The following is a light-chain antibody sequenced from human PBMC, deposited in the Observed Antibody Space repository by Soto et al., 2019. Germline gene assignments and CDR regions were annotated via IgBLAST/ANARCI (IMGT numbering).Light chain of an antibody. CDR3: CSYAGSSTFV. Sequence: QSALTQPASVSGSPGQSITISCTGTSSDVGSYNLVSWYQQHPGKAPKLMMYEGSKRPSGVSNRFSGSKSGNTASLTISGLQAEDEADYYCCSYAGSSTFVFGTGTKLTVL. CDR1: SSDVGSYNL. CDR2: EGS. J-gene: IGLJ1*01. V-gene: IGLV2-23*03.